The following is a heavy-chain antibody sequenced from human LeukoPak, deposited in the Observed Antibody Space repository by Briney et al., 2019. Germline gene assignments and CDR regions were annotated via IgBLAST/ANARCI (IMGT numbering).Heavy chain of an antibody. D-gene: IGHD3-22*01. CDR3: ARVLSIGFHYDY. J-gene: IGHJ4*02. CDR2: ISGSGGST. V-gene: IGHV3-23*01. CDR1: GFTFSSYA. Sequence: GRSLRLSCAASGFTFSSYAMSWVRQAPGKGLEWISAISGSGGSTYYADSVRGRFTVSRDNSKNTLYLQMSSLRAEDTALYFCARVLSIGFHYDYWGPGTLVTVSS.